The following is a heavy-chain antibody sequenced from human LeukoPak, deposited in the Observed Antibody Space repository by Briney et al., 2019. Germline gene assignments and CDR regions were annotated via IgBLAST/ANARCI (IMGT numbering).Heavy chain of an antibody. CDR2: VYYSAST. Sequence: PSETLSLTCTVSGGSISSSRYYWGWIRQPPGKGLEWIGYVYYSASTNYSPSLKSRVTISVDTSKKQFSLRLSSVTAAETAVYYCARGIMTTVPTFDYWGQGTLVTVSS. CDR3: ARGIMTTVPTFDY. D-gene: IGHD4-17*01. CDR1: GGSISSSRYY. J-gene: IGHJ4*02. V-gene: IGHV4-61*05.